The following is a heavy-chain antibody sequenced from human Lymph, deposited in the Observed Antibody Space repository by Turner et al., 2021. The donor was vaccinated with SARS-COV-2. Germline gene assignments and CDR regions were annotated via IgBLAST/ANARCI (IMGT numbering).Heavy chain of an antibody. V-gene: IGHV1-2*02. D-gene: IGHD3-10*01. CDR1: GYTFTGYY. CDR2: INPNSGGT. CDR3: ARSRDLQSMVRGVDPFDY. J-gene: IGHJ4*02. Sequence: QVQLLQSGAEVKKPGASVKVSCKASGYTFTGYYIHWVRQAPGQGLEWMGWINPNSGGTNNAQRFQGRVTMTRDTSLSTAYMQLSRLRSDDTAVYYCARSRDLQSMVRGVDPFDYWGQGTLVTVSS.